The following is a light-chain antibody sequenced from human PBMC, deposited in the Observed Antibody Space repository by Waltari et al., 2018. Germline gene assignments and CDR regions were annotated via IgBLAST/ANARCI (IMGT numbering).Light chain of an antibody. Sequence: DIVMTQSPDSLAVSLGERATINCKSSQSVLYSSNNKNYLAWYQQKPGQPPNLLIYWASTRESGVPDRFSGSGSGTDFTLTISSLQAEDVAVYYCQQYHYWPVTFGQGTKVDVK. CDR2: WAS. J-gene: IGKJ1*01. V-gene: IGKV4-1*01. CDR1: QSVLYSSNNKNY. CDR3: QQYHYWPVT.